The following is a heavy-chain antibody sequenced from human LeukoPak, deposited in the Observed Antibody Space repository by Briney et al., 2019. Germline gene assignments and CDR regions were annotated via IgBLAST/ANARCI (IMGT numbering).Heavy chain of an antibody. CDR3: AREGYYDSSGYSFGGAFDN. Sequence: SETLSLTCAVYGGSFSIYYWSWIRQPPGKGLEWIGYIYYSGSTNYNPSLKGRVTISVDTSKNQFSLKLSSATAADTAVYYCAREGYYDSSGYSFGGAFDNWGQGTMVTVSS. V-gene: IGHV4-59*01. CDR1: GGSFSIYY. CDR2: IYYSGST. D-gene: IGHD3-22*01. J-gene: IGHJ3*02.